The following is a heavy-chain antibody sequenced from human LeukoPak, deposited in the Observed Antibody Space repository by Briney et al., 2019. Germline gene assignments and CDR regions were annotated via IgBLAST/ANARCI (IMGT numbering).Heavy chain of an antibody. D-gene: IGHD6-13*01. J-gene: IGHJ5*02. CDR2: ISWNSGSI. CDR1: GFTFDDYA. Sequence: GRSLRLSCAASGFTFDDYAMHWVRQAPGKGLEWVSGISWNSGSIGYADSVKGRFTISRDNAKNSLCLQMNSLRAEDTALYYCAKAVGIAAAGNWFDPWGQGTLVTVSS. V-gene: IGHV3-9*01. CDR3: AKAVGIAAAGNWFDP.